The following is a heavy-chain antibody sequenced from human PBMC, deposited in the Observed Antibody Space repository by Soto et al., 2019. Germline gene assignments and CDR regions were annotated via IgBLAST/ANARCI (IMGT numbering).Heavy chain of an antibody. D-gene: IGHD3-16*01. CDR2: INWNGVNK. Sequence: PWGSLRLSCTVSVFMFEDFAMHWFRQAPGQGLEWVSGINWNGVNKGYAESVLGRFTISRDNAKKSLYLDMNYLRPEDTALYFCAKDVDRLGELWGYFQSWGQGTMVTVSS. V-gene: IGHV3-9*01. J-gene: IGHJ1*01. CDR3: AKDVDRLGELWGYFQS. CDR1: VFMFEDFA.